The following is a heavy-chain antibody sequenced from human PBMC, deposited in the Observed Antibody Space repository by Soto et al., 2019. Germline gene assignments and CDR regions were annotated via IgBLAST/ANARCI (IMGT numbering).Heavy chain of an antibody. CDR1: GFPLSAYT. Sequence: EVQLVESGGGLVKPGGPWRLSFQAPGFPLSAYTITGVGQAPGKGREWVSSITVGSSHIYQPNSMKGRFTISRDDAKNSVYLQIDSLRDEDTALYYCSRSPEVGVRGAYWGQGTLVTVSS. D-gene: IGHD3-16*01. CDR3: SRSPEVGVRGAY. J-gene: IGHJ4*02. V-gene: IGHV3-21*01. CDR2: ITVGSSHI.